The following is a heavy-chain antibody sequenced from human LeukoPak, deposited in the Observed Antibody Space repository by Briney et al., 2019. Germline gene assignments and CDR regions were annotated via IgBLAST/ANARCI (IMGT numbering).Heavy chain of an antibody. CDR2: ISSSSSYI. Sequence: PGGSLRLSCAASGFTFSSYGMNWVRQAPGKGLEWVSSISSSSSYIYYADSVKGRFTISRDNAKNSLYLQMNSLRAEDTAVYYCARDRGAVTDVFDYWGQGTLVTVSS. D-gene: IGHD6-19*01. V-gene: IGHV3-21*01. CDR3: ARDRGAVTDVFDY. CDR1: GFTFSSYG. J-gene: IGHJ4*02.